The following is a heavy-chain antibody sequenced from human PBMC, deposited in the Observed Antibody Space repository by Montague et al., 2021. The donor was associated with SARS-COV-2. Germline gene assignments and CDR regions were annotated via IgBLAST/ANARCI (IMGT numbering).Heavy chain of an antibody. Sequence: SLRLSCAASGFTFSSYSMNWVRQAPGKGLEWVSSISSSSSYIYYADSVKGRFTISRDNATNSLYLQMNSLRAEDTAVYYCARVLVVTYYGVDVWGQGTTVTVSS. CDR1: GFTFSSYS. CDR2: ISSSSSYI. J-gene: IGHJ6*02. CDR3: ARVLVVTYYGVDV. D-gene: IGHD3-22*01. V-gene: IGHV3-21*01.